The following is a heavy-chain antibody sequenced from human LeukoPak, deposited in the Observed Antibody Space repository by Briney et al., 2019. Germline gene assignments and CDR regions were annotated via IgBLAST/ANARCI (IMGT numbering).Heavy chain of an antibody. CDR3: AKALRYGSGSFGDYFDY. J-gene: IGHJ4*02. CDR1: GFTFSSYA. CDR2: ISASGGST. V-gene: IGHV3-23*01. Sequence: GGSLRLSCAASGFTFSSYAMSWVRQAPGKGLEWVSAISASGGSTYYADSVKGRFTISRDNSKNTLYLQMNSLRAEDTAVYYCAKALRYGSGSFGDYFDYWGQGTLVTVSS. D-gene: IGHD3-10*01.